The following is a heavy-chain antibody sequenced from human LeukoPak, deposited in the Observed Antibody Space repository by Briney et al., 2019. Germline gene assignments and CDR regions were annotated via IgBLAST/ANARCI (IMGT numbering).Heavy chain of an antibody. Sequence: SVKVSCKASGGTFSSYAISWVRQAPGQGLEWMGGIIPIFGTANYAQKFQGRVTITADESTSTAYMELSSLKSEDTAVYYCARAINPAHSLSYYGMDVWGKGTTVTVSS. CDR1: GGTFSSYA. CDR2: IIPIFGTA. V-gene: IGHV1-69*01. CDR3: ARAINPAHSLSYYGMDV. J-gene: IGHJ6*04. D-gene: IGHD5-24*01.